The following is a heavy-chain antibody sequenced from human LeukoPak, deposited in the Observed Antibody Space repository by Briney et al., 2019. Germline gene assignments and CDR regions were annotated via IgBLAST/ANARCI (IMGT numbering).Heavy chain of an antibody. D-gene: IGHD3-3*01. V-gene: IGHV3-30*02. CDR2: IRYDGSNK. Sequence: GGSLRLSCAASGFTFSSYGMHWVRQAPGKGLEWVAFIRYDGSNKYYADSVKGRFTISRDNSKNTLYLQMNSLRAEDTAVYYCAKDRPRLLRFLEWPPYYFDYWGQGTLVTVSS. CDR1: GFTFSSYG. J-gene: IGHJ4*02. CDR3: AKDRPRLLRFLEWPPYYFDY.